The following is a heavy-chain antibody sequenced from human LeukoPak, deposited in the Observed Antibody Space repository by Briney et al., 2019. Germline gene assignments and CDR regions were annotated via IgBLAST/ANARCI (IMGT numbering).Heavy chain of an antibody. CDR1: GGSFSGYY. CDR2: ISHSGST. V-gene: IGHV4-34*01. CDR3: ARLPRFGTTTDY. Sequence: PSETLSLTCAVYGGSFSGYYWSWIRQPPGKGLEWIGEISHSGSTNYNPSLKSRVTISVDTSKSQFSLKLSSVTAADTAVYYCARLPRFGTTTDYWGQGTLVTVSS. D-gene: IGHD1-7*01. J-gene: IGHJ4*02.